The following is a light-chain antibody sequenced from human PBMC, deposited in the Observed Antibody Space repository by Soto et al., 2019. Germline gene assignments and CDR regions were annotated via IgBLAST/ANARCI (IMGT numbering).Light chain of an antibody. J-gene: IGLJ1*01. CDR1: NSDVGNYIY. V-gene: IGLV2-14*01. Sequence: QSALTQPASVSGSPGQSITISCTGTNSDVGNYIYVSWYQQRPGKGPKLMIYEVSNRPSGVSNRFSGSKSGNTASLTISGPQAEDEADYYCSSYTSNTTPFVFGTGTKVTVL. CDR3: SSYTSNTTPFV. CDR2: EVS.